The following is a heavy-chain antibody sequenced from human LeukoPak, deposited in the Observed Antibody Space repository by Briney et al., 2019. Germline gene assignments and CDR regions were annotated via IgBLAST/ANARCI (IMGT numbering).Heavy chain of an antibody. J-gene: IGHJ4*02. CDR2: IWSDRTEK. Sequence: GGSLRLSCAASGFTYSHYGMHWVRQAPGKGLEWVASIWSDRTEKYYGDAVKGRFTISRDNSRNTLYLQMNNLGVDDTAVYYCSKDAQRGFDYSNSLEYWGKGTLVIVSS. CDR1: GFTYSHYG. V-gene: IGHV3-30*02. D-gene: IGHD4-11*01. CDR3: SKDAQRGFDYSNSLEY.